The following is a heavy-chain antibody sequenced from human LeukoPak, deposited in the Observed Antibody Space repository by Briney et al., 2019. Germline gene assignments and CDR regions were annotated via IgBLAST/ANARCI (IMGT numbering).Heavy chain of an antibody. J-gene: IGHJ4*02. CDR1: AFPFSSYG. CDR2: IWHDGSHK. CDR3: ASGVYSSGWYLDC. V-gene: IGHV3-33*01. D-gene: IGHD6-19*01. Sequence: GGSLRLSCAASAFPFSSYGMHWVRQAPGKGLEWVAVIWHDGSHKYYADSVKGRFTISRDNSKNTLYLQMNSLRAEDTAIYYCASGVYSSGWYLDCWGQGTLVTVSS.